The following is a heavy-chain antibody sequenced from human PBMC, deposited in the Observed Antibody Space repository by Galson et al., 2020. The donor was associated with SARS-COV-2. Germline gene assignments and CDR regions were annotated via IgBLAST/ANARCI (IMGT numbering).Heavy chain of an antibody. D-gene: IGHD2-21*02. Sequence: SETLSLTCAVSGGSISSSDWWGWVRQPPGKGLEWIGEIYHSGYINYNPSLKSRVTMSVDTSKNQFSLKLSSVTAADTALYYCSRIIVTAYYFSYMDVRGKGTTVTVSS. V-gene: IGHV4-4*02. CDR2: IYHSGYI. CDR1: GGSISSSDW. J-gene: IGHJ6*03. CDR3: SRIIVTAYYFSYMDV.